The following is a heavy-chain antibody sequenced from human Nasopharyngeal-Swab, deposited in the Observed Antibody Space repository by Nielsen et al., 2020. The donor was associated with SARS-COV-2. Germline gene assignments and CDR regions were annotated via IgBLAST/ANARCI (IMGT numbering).Heavy chain of an antibody. CDR3: AREGGGSYSDTFDM. V-gene: IGHV3-74*01. CDR2: INSIGSSI. J-gene: IGHJ3*02. D-gene: IGHD3-10*01. CDR1: GFTFSTYW. Sequence: GGSLRLSYPASGFTFSTYWMHWVRQAPGKGLVWVSRINSIGSSINYADSVKGRFTISRDNAKNTLYLQMNSLRAEDTAVYYCAREGGGSYSDTFDMWGQGTMVTVSS.